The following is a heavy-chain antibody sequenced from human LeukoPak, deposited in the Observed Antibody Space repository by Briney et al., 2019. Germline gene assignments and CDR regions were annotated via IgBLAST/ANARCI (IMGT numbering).Heavy chain of an antibody. Sequence: PSETLSLTCTVSGGSISSGSYYWSWIRQPAGKGLEWIGRIYTSGSTNYNPSLKSRVTISVDTSKNQFSLKLSSVTAADTAVYYCARGVEIATIGPVGYWGQGTLVTVSS. J-gene: IGHJ4*02. CDR3: ARGVEIATIGPVGY. CDR2: IYTSGST. CDR1: GGSISSGSYY. V-gene: IGHV4-61*02. D-gene: IGHD5-24*01.